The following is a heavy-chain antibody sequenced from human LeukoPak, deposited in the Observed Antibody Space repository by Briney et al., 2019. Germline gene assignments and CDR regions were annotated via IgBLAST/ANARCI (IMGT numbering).Heavy chain of an antibody. D-gene: IGHD6-13*01. J-gene: IGHJ3*02. Sequence: SETLSLTCTVSGGSISSITYYWGWIRQHPGKGLEWIGYIYYSGSTYYNPSLRSRVTISVDTSKNQFSLNLSSVTAADTAVYYCARDIGAAAAGIGAFDMWGQGTMVIVSS. CDR3: ARDIGAAAAGIGAFDM. CDR1: GGSISSITYY. CDR2: IYYSGST. V-gene: IGHV4-31*03.